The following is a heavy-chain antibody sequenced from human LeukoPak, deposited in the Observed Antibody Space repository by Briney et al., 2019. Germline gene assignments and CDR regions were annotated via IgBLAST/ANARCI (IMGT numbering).Heavy chain of an antibody. V-gene: IGHV3-15*07. D-gene: IGHD3-22*01. J-gene: IGHJ3*02. Sequence: GGSLRLSCAASGFTFSNAWMNWVRQAPGKGLEWVGRIKSKTDGGTTDYAAPVKGSFTISRDDSKNTLYLHMNSLKTEDTAVYYCTTDPDDSSGFDYDIWGQGTMVTVSS. CDR2: IKSKTDGGTT. CDR1: GFTFSNAW. CDR3: TTDPDDSSGFDYDI.